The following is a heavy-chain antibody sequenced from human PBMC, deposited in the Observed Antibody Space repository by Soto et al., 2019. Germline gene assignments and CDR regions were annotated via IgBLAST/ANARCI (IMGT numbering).Heavy chain of an antibody. D-gene: IGHD4-17*01. CDR3: ARGNMARATVTTYWFDP. V-gene: IGHV1-18*01. CDR1: GYTFTSYG. Sequence: ASVKVSFKASGYTFTSYGISWVRQAPGQGLEWMGWISAYNGNTNYAQKLQGRVTMTTDTSTSTAYVELRSLRSDDTAVYYCARGNMARATVTTYWFDPWGQGTLVTVSS. J-gene: IGHJ5*02. CDR2: ISAYNGNT.